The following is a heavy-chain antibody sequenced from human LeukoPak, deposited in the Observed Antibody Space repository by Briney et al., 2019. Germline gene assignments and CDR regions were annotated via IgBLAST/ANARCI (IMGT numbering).Heavy chain of an antibody. CDR2: ISAYNGNT. J-gene: IGHJ4*02. Sequence: ASVTVSCKASGYTFTSYGISWVRQAPGQGLEWMGWISAYNGNTNYAQKLQGRVTMTTDTSTSTAYMELRSLRSDDTAVYYCARGMVDIVATIADFDYWGQGTLVTVSS. CDR3: ARGMVDIVATIADFDY. CDR1: GYTFTSYG. V-gene: IGHV1-18*04. D-gene: IGHD5-12*01.